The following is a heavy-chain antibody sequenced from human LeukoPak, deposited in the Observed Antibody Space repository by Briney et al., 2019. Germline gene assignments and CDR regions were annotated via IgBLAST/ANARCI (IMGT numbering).Heavy chain of an antibody. V-gene: IGHV4-59*12. J-gene: IGHJ5*02. D-gene: IGHD3-10*01. CDR1: GGSISSYY. CDR3: ARDTRTFYYGSGRGWFDP. CDR2: IYYSGST. Sequence: PSETLSLTCTVSGGSISSYYWSWLRQPPGKGLEWIGYIYYSGSTNYNPSLKSRVTISVDTSKNQFSLKLSSVTAADTAVYYCARDTRTFYYGSGRGWFDPWGQGTLVTVSS.